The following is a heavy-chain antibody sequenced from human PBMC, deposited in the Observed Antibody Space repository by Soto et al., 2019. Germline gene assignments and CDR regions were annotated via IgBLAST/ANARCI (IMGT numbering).Heavy chain of an antibody. V-gene: IGHV1-18*04. CDR1: GYTFTSYG. CDR3: ARDFGCSGGSCYSPERRPYYYGMDV. CDR2: ISAYNGNT. J-gene: IGHJ6*02. D-gene: IGHD2-15*01. Sequence: GASVKVSCKASGYTFTSYGISWVRQAPGQGLEWMGWISAYNGNTNYAQKLQGRVTMTTDTSTSTAYMELKSLRSDDTAVYYCARDFGCSGGSCYSPERRPYYYGMDVWGQGTTVTVSS.